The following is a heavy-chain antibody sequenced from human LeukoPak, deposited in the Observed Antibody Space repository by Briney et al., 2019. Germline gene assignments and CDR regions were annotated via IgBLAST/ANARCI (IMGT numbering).Heavy chain of an antibody. CDR1: GGSISSYY. CDR3: ARGPYYDIWDYYYYMDV. Sequence: SETLSLTCTVSGGSISSYYWSWIRQPPGKGLEWIGYIYYSGSTNYNPSLKSRVTISVDTSKNQFSLKLSSVTADDTAVYYCARGPYYDIWDYYYYMDVWGKGTTVTVSS. D-gene: IGHD3-9*01. V-gene: IGHV4-59*01. J-gene: IGHJ6*03. CDR2: IYYSGST.